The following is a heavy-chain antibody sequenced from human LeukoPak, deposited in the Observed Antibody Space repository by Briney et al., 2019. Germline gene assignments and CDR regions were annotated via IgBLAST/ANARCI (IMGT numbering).Heavy chain of an antibody. CDR1: GFTFSSYG. J-gene: IGHJ6*03. CDR3: APRGYSSSLNYYYYYMDV. Sequence: GGSLRLSCAASGFTFSSYGMHWVRQAPGKGLEWVACIRYDRSNKYYADSVKGRFTISRDNSKNTLYLQMNSLRAEDTAVYYCAPRGYSSSLNYYYYYMDVWGKGTTVTVSS. CDR2: IRYDRSNK. D-gene: IGHD6-13*01. V-gene: IGHV3-30*02.